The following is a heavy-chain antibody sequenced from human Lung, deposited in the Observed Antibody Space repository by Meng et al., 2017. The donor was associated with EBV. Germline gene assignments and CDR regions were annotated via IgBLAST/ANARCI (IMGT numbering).Heavy chain of an antibody. J-gene: IGHJ4*02. V-gene: IGHV4-34*01. Sequence: QLQLQGSGPGPFTATATLSRTCGAAGRTFSSSYWSWIRQPPGMGLEWIGQINYSGITNYNPSLKSRVTISVDTSKNQFTLSLNSVTAADTAVYYCARGGTSSAPFDYWGQETLVTVSS. CDR2: INYSGIT. CDR3: ARGGTSSAPFDY. CDR1: GRTFSSSY. D-gene: IGHD2-2*01.